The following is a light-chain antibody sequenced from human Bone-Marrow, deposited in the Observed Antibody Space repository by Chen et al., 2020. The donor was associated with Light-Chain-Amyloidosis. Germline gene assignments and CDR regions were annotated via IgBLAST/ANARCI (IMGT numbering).Light chain of an antibody. V-gene: IGKV3-20*01. CDR2: GSS. CDR3: QQYGTSPLT. Sequence: EIVLTQSPGSLSLSPGEGANLSCRASQTISSNYLTWYQQKFGQAPRLLIYGSSGRATAIPDRFTGSGSGTDFTLTINRLEPEDFAMYYCQQYGTSPLTFGGGTKVEIK. CDR1: QTISSNY. J-gene: IGKJ4*01.